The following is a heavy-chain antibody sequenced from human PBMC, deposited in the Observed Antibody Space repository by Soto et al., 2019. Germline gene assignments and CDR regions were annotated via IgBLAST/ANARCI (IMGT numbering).Heavy chain of an antibody. J-gene: IGHJ4*02. CDR1: GFTFSDHY. D-gene: IGHD3-16*01. CDR2: TRNKANSYTT. Sequence: EVQLVESGGDLVQPGGSLRLSCAASGFTFSDHYMDWVRQAPGKGLEWVGRTRNKANSYTTEYAASVKGRFTISRDDSMNSLYLQMNSLKTEDTAVYYCARVLTSSGGYYFDYWGQGTLVTVSS. CDR3: ARVLTSSGGYYFDY. V-gene: IGHV3-72*01.